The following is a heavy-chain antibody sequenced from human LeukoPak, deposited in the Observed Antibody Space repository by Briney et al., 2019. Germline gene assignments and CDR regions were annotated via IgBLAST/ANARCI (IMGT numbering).Heavy chain of an antibody. CDR3: ARLERGAHDY. CDR1: GGSFSGYY. D-gene: IGHD1-1*01. J-gene: IGHJ4*02. V-gene: IGHV4-34*01. Sequence: SSETLSLTCAAYGGSFSGYYWSWIRQPPGKGLEWIGEINHSGSTNYNPSLKSRVTISVDTSKNQFSLKLSSVTAADTAVYYCARLERGAHDYWGQGTLVTVSS. CDR2: INHSGST.